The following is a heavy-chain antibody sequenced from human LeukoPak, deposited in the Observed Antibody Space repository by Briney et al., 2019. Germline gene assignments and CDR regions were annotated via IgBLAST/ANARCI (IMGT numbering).Heavy chain of an antibody. V-gene: IGHV3-9*01. Sequence: GGSLRLSCAASGFTFDDYAMHWVRQAPGKGLEWVSGISWNSGSIGYADSVKGRFAISRDNAKNSLYLQMNSLRAEDTALYYCAKDLFGVTTSNFDYWGQGTLVTVSS. CDR3: AKDLFGVTTSNFDY. CDR2: ISWNSGSI. J-gene: IGHJ4*02. D-gene: IGHD4-17*01. CDR1: GFTFDDYA.